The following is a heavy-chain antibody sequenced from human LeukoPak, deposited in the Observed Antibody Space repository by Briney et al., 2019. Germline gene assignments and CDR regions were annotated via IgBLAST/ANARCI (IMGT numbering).Heavy chain of an antibody. V-gene: IGHV3-23*01. Sequence: GGSLRLSCEASGFTFGSHAMYWVRQAPGKGLEWVAGIFGSGGSPHYADSVKGRFTISRDNSRNTVYLQINSLRADDTAVYYCGKDRGGSPFYGMDVWGQGTTVTVSS. CDR3: GKDRGGSPFYGMDV. D-gene: IGHD1-26*01. J-gene: IGHJ6*02. CDR2: IFGSGGSP. CDR1: GFTFGSHA.